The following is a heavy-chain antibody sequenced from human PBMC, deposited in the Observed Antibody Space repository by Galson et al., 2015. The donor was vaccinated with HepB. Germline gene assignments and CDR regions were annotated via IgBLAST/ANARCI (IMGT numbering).Heavy chain of an antibody. J-gene: IGHJ4*02. D-gene: IGHD6-19*01. CDR2: IWYDGSNK. CDR3: ARDRGSGTFDY. V-gene: IGHV3-33*08. CDR1: GFTLSIYG. Sequence: SLRLSCAASGFTLSIYGMHWVRQAPGKGLVWVAVIWYDGSNKYYADSLKGRFTISRDNSKNTRYLQMNSLGAEDSAVYYCARDRGSGTFDYWGQGTLVTVSS.